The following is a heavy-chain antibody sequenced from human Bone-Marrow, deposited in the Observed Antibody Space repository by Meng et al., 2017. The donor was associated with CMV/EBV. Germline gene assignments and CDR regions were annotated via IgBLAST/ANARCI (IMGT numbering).Heavy chain of an antibody. CDR3: ARDATPWYIGSGSGTVYYGMAV. CDR1: GFTFSSYA. CDR2: ISYDGSNK. V-gene: IGHV3-30-3*01. D-gene: IGHD3-10*01. Sequence: GGSLRLSCAASGFTFSSYAMHWVRQAPGKGLEWVAVISYDGSNKYYADSVKGRFTISRDNSKNTLYLQMSSLRAEDTAVYYCARDATPWYIGSGSGTVYYGMAVWGQGNTVHVYS. J-gene: IGHJ6*02.